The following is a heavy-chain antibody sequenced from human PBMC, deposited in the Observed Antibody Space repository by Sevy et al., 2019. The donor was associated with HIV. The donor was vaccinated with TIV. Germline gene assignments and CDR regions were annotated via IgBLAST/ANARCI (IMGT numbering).Heavy chain of an antibody. Sequence: GGSLRLSCAASEFIFSDYAMNWVRQTPGKGLEWVSSINGKGRSTHYADSVEGGFTISGDNAKNTLYLQMNSLRAEDTAVYYCAKTINSGGGAVPAANYYYYGMDVWGQGTTVTVSS. CDR1: EFIFSDYA. V-gene: IGHV3-23*01. D-gene: IGHD2-2*01. CDR2: INGKGRST. CDR3: AKTINSGGGAVPAANYYYYGMDV. J-gene: IGHJ6*02.